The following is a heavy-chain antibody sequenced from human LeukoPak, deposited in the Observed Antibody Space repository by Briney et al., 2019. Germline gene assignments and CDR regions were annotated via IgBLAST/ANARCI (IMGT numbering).Heavy chain of an antibody. CDR2: FSGSGGST. CDR3: AKDKSYYYDSGSYGLDY. Sequence: PGGSLRLSCAASGFTFSSYAMSWVRQAPGKGLERVSAFSGSGGSTYYADSVKGRFTISRDNSKNTLYLQMNSLRAEDTAVYYCAKDKSYYYDSGSYGLDYWGQGTLVTVSS. CDR1: GFTFSSYA. V-gene: IGHV3-23*01. J-gene: IGHJ4*02. D-gene: IGHD3-10*01.